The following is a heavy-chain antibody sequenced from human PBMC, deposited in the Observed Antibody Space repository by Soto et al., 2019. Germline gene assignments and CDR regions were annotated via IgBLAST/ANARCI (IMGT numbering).Heavy chain of an antibody. J-gene: IGHJ6*02. V-gene: IGHV1-18*04. Sequence: ASVKVSCKASGYTFTSYGISWVRQAPGQGLEWMGWISAYNGNTNYAQKLQGRVTMTTDASTSTAYMELRSLRSDDTAVYYCARGCFGSGGSCYSALDVWGQGTTVTVSS. CDR3: ARGCFGSGGSCYSALDV. CDR2: ISAYNGNT. CDR1: GYTFTSYG. D-gene: IGHD2-15*01.